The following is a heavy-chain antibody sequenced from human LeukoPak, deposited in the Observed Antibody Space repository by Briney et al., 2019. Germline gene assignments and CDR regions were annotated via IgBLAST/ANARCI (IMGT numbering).Heavy chain of an antibody. V-gene: IGHV3-23*01. D-gene: IGHD6-13*01. CDR2: ISGRGDIT. CDR1: GNTFSNYA. J-gene: IGHJ4*02. Sequence: GGSLRLSCAGSGNTFSNYAMSWVRQAPGKGLEWVSAISGRGDITYYADSVKGRFTISRDTSKLYLEMNSLRADDAAIYYCARSRGSTWTGGGYFDQWGQGILVTVSP. CDR3: ARSRGSTWTGGGYFDQ.